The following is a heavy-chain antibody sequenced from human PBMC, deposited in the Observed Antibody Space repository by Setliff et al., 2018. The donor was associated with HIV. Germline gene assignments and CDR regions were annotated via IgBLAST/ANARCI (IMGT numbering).Heavy chain of an antibody. CDR1: GYSFTNYW. CDR2: IYPADSHT. D-gene: IGHD6-13*01. CDR3: VRVAGFSSSWFGY. Sequence: GESLKISCKGFGYSFTNYWIGWVRQMPGKGLEWMGIIYPADSHTSYRPSFQGHVTISADRSISTAYLQWSSLKASDTAIYYCVRVAGFSSSWFGYWGQGTLVTVSS. V-gene: IGHV5-51*01. J-gene: IGHJ5*01.